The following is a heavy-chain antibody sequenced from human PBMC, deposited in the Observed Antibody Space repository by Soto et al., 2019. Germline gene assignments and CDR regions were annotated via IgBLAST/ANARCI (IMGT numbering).Heavy chain of an antibody. J-gene: IGHJ4*02. V-gene: IGHV4-59*01. CDR2: VYYTGST. Sequence: SETLSLTCTVSGDSIITFYWGWMRQSPGKELEWIGYVYYTGSTNYNPSLKSRVTISVDRSKNQFSLKLTSANAADTAVYYCTRGRTVRNYADDSSDYFYFFDYWGQGTQVTVSS. D-gene: IGHD3-22*01. CDR1: GDSIITFY. CDR3: TRGRTVRNYADDSSDYFYFFDY.